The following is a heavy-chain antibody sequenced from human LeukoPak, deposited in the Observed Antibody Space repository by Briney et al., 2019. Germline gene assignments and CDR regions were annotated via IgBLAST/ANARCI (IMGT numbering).Heavy chain of an antibody. V-gene: IGHV3-23*01. CDR2: ISGSGGST. D-gene: IGHD5-12*01. CDR1: GFTFSSYA. CDR3: ASRKRLRLRAYYYGMDV. Sequence: PGGSLRLSCAASGFTFSSYAMSWVRQAPGKGLEWVSAISGSGGSTYYADSVKGRFTISRDNSKNTLYLQMNSLRAEDTAVYYCASRKRLRLRAYYYGMDVWGQGTTVTVSS. J-gene: IGHJ6*02.